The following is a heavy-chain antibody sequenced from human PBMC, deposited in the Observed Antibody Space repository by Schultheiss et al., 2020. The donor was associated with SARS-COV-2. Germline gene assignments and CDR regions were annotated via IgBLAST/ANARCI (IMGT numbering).Heavy chain of an antibody. J-gene: IGHJ5*02. V-gene: IGHV3-66*01. CDR2: IYSGGTT. Sequence: GGSLRLSCAASGFTVSSNYMSWVRQAPGKGLEWVSVIYSGGTTYYADSVKGRFTISRDNSKNTLYLQMNSLRAEDTAVYYCAREGYSSSWYRAGWFDPWGQGTLVTVSS. CDR3: AREGYSSSWYRAGWFDP. D-gene: IGHD6-13*01. CDR1: GFTVSSNY.